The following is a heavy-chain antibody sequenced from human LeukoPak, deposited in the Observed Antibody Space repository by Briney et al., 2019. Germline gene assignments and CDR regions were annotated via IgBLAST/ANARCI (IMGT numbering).Heavy chain of an antibody. CDR3: AREYYGSGSFDY. CDR2: MNPNSGNT. Sequence: ASVKVSCKASGYTFTSYDINWVRQATGQGLEWMGWMNPNSGNTDYAQKFQGRVTMTRNTSISTAYMELSSLRSEDTAGYYCAREYYGSGSFDYWGQGTLVTVSS. V-gene: IGHV1-8*01. J-gene: IGHJ4*02. D-gene: IGHD3-10*01. CDR1: GYTFTSYD.